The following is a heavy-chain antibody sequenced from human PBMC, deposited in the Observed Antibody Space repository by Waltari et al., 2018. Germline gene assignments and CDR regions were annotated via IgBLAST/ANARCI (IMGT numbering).Heavy chain of an antibody. CDR3: AKVEGYCSGGSCYGGY. CDR1: GFTFSSYA. CDR2: ISGSGGST. D-gene: IGHD2-15*01. V-gene: IGHV3-23*04. J-gene: IGHJ4*02. Sequence: EVQLVESGGGLVQPGGSLRLSCAASGFTFSSYAMRWVRQAPGKGLEWVSAISGSGGSTYYADSVKGRFTISRDNSKNTLYLQMNSLRAEDTAVYYCAKVEGYCSGGSCYGGYWGQGTLVTVSS.